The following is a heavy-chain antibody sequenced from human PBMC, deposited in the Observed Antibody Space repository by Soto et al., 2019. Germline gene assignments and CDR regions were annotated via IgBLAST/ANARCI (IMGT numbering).Heavy chain of an antibody. CDR2: IKQDGSEK. V-gene: IGHV3-7*03. D-gene: IGHD6-13*01. Sequence: GGSLRLSCAASGFTFSSYWMSWVRQAPGKGLEWVANIKQDGSEKYYVDSVKGRFTTSRDNAKNSLYLQMNSLRAEDTAVYYCARDSSSWYTSYFFDYWGQGTLVTVSS. CDR3: ARDSSSWYTSYFFDY. CDR1: GFTFSSYW. J-gene: IGHJ4*02.